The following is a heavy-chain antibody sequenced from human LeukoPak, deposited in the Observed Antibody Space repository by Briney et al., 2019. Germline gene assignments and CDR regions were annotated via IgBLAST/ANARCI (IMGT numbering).Heavy chain of an antibody. Sequence: GGSLRLSCVASGFTMSSYAMHWVRQVPGKGLQWMAVISSDGSNRYYADSVKGRFTISRDNAKNSLYLQMNSLRAEDTALYHCARAVDCSGGSCYSAGWFDPWGQGTLVAVSS. D-gene: IGHD2-15*01. CDR3: ARAVDCSGGSCYSAGWFDP. CDR2: ISSDGSNR. CDR1: GFTMSSYA. J-gene: IGHJ5*02. V-gene: IGHV3-30*07.